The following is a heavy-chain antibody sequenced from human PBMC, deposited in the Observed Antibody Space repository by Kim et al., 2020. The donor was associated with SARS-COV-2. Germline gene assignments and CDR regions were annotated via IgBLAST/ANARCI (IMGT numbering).Heavy chain of an antibody. J-gene: IGHJ5*02. D-gene: IGHD3-10*01. CDR2: ISWDSGFT. V-gene: IGHV3-9*01. CDR1: GFTFNDYAMHYA. CDR3: GKDFSGSGSFTYCES. Sequence: GGSLRLSCAASGFTFNDYAMHYAMHWARQAPGKGLGLVSGISWDSGFTHYADSVKGRFTISRDNAKKSLSLQMVSLTTEDTALYFCGKDFSGSGSFTYCESLGQGTLVTGSS.